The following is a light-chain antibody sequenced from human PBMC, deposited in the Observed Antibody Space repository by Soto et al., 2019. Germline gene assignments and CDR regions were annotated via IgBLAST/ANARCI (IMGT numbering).Light chain of an antibody. CDR1: QGLSNR. V-gene: IGKV1-5*03. CDR2: QAS. Sequence: DVQMTQSPSTLSASVGDRVTITCRASQGLSNRLAWYQQKPGKAPKLLIYQASSLKSGVPSRFGGSGSGTEFTLTITSLQPDDFATYYCQQYNSHWTFGQGTKVEIK. J-gene: IGKJ1*01. CDR3: QQYNSHWT.